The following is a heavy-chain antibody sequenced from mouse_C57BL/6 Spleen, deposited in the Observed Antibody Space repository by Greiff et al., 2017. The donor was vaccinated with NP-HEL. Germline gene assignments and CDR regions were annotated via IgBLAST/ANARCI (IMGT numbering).Heavy chain of an antibody. J-gene: IGHJ3*01. V-gene: IGHV5-4*01. Sequence: EVQLVESGGGLVKPGGSLKLSCAASGFTFSSYAMSWVRQTPEKRLEWVATISDGGSYTYYPDNVKGRFTISRDNAKNNLYLQMSHLKSEDTAMYYCARDRTLYGYDWFAYWGQGTLVTVSA. CDR3: ARDRTLYGYDWFAY. CDR2: ISDGGSYT. CDR1: GFTFSSYA. D-gene: IGHD2-2*01.